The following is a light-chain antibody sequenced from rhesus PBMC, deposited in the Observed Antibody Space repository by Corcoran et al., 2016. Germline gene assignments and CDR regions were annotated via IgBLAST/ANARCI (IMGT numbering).Light chain of an antibody. CDR2: AAS. CDR1: QGISTY. Sequence: DIQMTQSPSSLSASVGDRVTITCRASQGISTYLNWYQQKPGKAPKRLIYAASSLESGVPSRFSGSGSRTDFTLTISSLQPEDFATYYCLRYNSDPYSFGQGTKVEIK. J-gene: IGKJ2*01. V-gene: IGKV1-43*02. CDR3: LRYNSDPYS.